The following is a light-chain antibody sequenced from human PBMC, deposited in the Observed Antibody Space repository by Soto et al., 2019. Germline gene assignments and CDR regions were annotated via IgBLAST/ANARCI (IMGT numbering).Light chain of an antibody. CDR1: QSISSSY. V-gene: IGKV3-20*01. J-gene: IGKJ2*01. CDR3: QQYCSSSYT. Sequence: EIVLTQSPGTLSLSPGERATLSCRASQSISSSYLAWYQQKPGQAPRLLIYAASSRATGIPDRFRGSGSGKDFTLTISRLEPEGFAVYYCQQYCSSSYTFGQVTQLEIK. CDR2: AAS.